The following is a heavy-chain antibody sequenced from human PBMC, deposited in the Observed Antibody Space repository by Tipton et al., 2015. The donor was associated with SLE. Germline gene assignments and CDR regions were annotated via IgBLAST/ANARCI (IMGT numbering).Heavy chain of an antibody. J-gene: IGHJ6*03. V-gene: IGHV1-18*01. CDR3: ARLGDWDQYYYMDV. CDR1: GYTFTSYR. Sequence: QVQLVQSGAEGRKPGASVTVSCKASGYTFTSYRITWVRQAPGQGLEWMGWISGYNGNTNYAQKLQGRVTMTTDTSTSTAYMELRSLRSDDTAVYYCARLGDWDQYYYMDVWGKGTTVTVSS. CDR2: ISGYNGNT. D-gene: IGHD3-16*01.